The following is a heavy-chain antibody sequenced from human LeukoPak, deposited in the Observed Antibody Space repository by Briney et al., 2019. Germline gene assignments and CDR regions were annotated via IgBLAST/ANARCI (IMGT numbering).Heavy chain of an antibody. Sequence: GGSLRLSCAASGFTFSSYSMNWIRQAPGKGLEWVSSISSSSSYIYYADSVKARFTISRDNAKNSLYLQMNSLRAEDTAVYYCAREAPGIVGATYFDYWGQGTLVTVSS. CDR1: GFTFSSYS. CDR3: AREAPGIVGATYFDY. J-gene: IGHJ4*02. D-gene: IGHD1-26*01. V-gene: IGHV3-21*01. CDR2: ISSSSSYI.